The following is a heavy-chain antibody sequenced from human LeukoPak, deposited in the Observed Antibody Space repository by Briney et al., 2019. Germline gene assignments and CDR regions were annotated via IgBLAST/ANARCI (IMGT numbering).Heavy chain of an antibody. CDR1: GGSISRSYYY. J-gene: IGHJ5*02. CDR2: IYYSGNT. V-gene: IGHV4-39*01. Sequence: SETLSLTCTVSGGSISRSYYYWGWIRQPPGKGLEWIGTIYYSGNTFYNPSPKSRVTISVDTSINHFSLTLTSLTAADTAVYFCTRHEHKALAGDTWGPGTLVTVSS. CDR3: TRHEHKALAGDT. D-gene: IGHD6-19*01.